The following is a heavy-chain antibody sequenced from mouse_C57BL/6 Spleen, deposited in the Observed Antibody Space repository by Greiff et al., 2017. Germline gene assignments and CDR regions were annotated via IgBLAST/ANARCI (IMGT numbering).Heavy chain of an antibody. CDR2: IYPGDGDT. J-gene: IGHJ4*01. CDR3: ARDDYGAAMDY. Sequence: VQLQESGAELVKPGASVKISCKASGYAFSSYWMNWVKQRPGKGLEWIGQIYPGDGDTNYNGKFKGKATLTAYKSSSKACMQLSSLTSEDSAVYFCARDDYGAAMDYWGQGTSVTVSS. V-gene: IGHV1-80*01. D-gene: IGHD2-4*01. CDR1: GYAFSSYW.